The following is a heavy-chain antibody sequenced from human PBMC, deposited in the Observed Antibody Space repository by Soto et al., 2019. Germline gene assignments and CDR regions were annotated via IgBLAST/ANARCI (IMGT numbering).Heavy chain of an antibody. CDR3: AKVRGGWLQMRNYYYGMDV. V-gene: IGHV3-30*18. D-gene: IGHD5-12*01. Sequence: QVQLVESGGGVVQPGRSLRLSCAASGFTFSSYGMHWVRQAPGKGLEWVAVISYDGSNKYYADSVKGRFTISRENSKNTLYLQRNSLRAEDTAVYYCAKVRGGWLQMRNYYYGMDVWGQGTTVTVSS. CDR2: ISYDGSNK. CDR1: GFTFSSYG. J-gene: IGHJ6*02.